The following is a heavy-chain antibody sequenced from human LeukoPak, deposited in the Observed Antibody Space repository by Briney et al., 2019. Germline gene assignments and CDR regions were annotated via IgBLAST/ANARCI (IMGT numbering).Heavy chain of an antibody. J-gene: IGHJ3*02. CDR2: VYYSGST. D-gene: IGHD3-3*01. Sequence: PWETLSLTCTVSGDPFSGSSSYWGWIRQPPGKGLDWIGSVYYSGSTYYNPSLKSRVTISVDTSKNQFSLKLSSVTAADTAVYYCARRLIPNTHYDLWSGYAGGAFDIWGQGTMVTVSS. CDR3: ARRLIPNTHYDLWSGYAGGAFDI. V-gene: IGHV4-39*01. CDR1: GDPFSGSSSY.